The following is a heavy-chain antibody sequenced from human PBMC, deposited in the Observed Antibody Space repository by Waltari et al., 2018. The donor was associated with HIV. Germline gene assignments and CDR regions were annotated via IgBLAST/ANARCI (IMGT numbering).Heavy chain of an antibody. D-gene: IGHD6-13*01. V-gene: IGHV1-46*01. CDR2: INPRGSTT. CDR3: AREKSAPRYHIAAAGHNCFDP. Sequence: QVQLVQSGAEVKKPGASVKVSCKASGYTFTSYYMHWVRQAPGQGLEWMGIINPRGSTTSYAQKFQGRVTMTKDTSTSTGYMELSSLRSEDTAVYYCAREKSAPRYHIAAAGHNCFDPWGQGTLVTVSS. J-gene: IGHJ5*02. CDR1: GYTFTSYY.